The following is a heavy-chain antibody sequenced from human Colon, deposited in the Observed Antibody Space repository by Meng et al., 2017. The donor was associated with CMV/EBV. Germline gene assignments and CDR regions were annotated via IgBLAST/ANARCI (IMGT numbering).Heavy chain of an antibody. CDR3: ARHDAGGAPRTIDY. CDR1: GYSFTSYW. J-gene: IGHJ4*02. D-gene: IGHD3-16*01. V-gene: IGHV5-51*01. Sequence: GESLKISCKGSGYSFTSYWIGWVRQMPGKGLEWMGIIYPGDADTRYSLSFQGQVTVSADESISTAYLQWSSLKASDTAMYYCARHDAGGAPRTIDYWGQGTLVTVSS. CDR2: IYPGDADT.